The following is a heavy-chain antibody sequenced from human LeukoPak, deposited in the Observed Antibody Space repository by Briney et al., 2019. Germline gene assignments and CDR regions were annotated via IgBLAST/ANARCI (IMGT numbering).Heavy chain of an antibody. CDR1: GYTFTSYD. CDR2: LNPNSGNT. Sequence: GASVKVSCKASGYTFTSYDIHWVRQAPGQGLEWMGWLNPNSGNTGYAQKFQGRVTITRNTSINTAYMELNSLTSEDTAVYYCANLTVSGRDNCFAPWGKGTLVTVSS. J-gene: IGHJ5*02. CDR3: ANLTVSGRDNCFAP. V-gene: IGHV1-8*03. D-gene: IGHD3-9*01.